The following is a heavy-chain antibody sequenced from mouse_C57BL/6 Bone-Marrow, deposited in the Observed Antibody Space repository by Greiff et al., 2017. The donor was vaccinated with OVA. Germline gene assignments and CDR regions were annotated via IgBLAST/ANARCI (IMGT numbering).Heavy chain of an antibody. CDR3: ARPMVTTRGAWFAY. Sequence: EVQLVESGGGLVKPGGSLKLSCAASGFTFSDYGMHWVRQAPEKGLEWVAYISSGSSTIYYADTVKGRFTISRDNAKNTLFLQMTSLRSEDTAMYYCARPMVTTRGAWFAYWGQGTLVTVSA. J-gene: IGHJ3*01. D-gene: IGHD2-2*01. V-gene: IGHV5-17*01. CDR1: GFTFSDYG. CDR2: ISSGSSTI.